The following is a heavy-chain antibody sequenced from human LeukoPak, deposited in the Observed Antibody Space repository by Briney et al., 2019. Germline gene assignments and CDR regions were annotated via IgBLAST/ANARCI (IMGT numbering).Heavy chain of an antibody. V-gene: IGHV1-69*13. CDR1: GGTFSSYA. CDR3: ATELVTAIHTYYFDH. D-gene: IGHD2-21*02. Sequence: ASVKVSCKASGGTFSSYAISWVRQAPGQGLEWMGGIIPIFGTANYAQKFKGRVTITADESTRTAYMELSSLRSEDTAVYYCATELVTAIHTYYFDHWGQGTLVTVSS. CDR2: IIPIFGTA. J-gene: IGHJ4*02.